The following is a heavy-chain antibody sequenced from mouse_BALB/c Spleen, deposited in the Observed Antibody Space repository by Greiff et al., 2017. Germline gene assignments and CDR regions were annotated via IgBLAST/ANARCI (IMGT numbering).Heavy chain of an antibody. V-gene: IGHV5-6-5*01. CDR1: GFTFSSYA. CDR3: ARGRGYGRDYFDY. Sequence: EVQGVESGGGLVKPGGSLKLSCAASGFTFSSYAMSWVRQTPEKRLEWVASISSGGSTYYPDSVKGRFTISRDNARNILYLQMSSLRSEDTAMYYCARGRGYGRDYFDYWGQGTTLTVSS. CDR2: ISSGGST. D-gene: IGHD1-2*01. J-gene: IGHJ2*01.